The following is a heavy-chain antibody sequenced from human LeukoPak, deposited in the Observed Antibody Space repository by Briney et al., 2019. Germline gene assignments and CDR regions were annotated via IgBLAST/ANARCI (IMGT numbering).Heavy chain of an antibody. CDR2: INAGNGNT. V-gene: IGHV1-3*01. J-gene: IGHJ4*02. CDR3: ARSCTNGVCYTLGY. D-gene: IGHD2-8*01. Sequence: ASVKVSCKASGYTFTSYAMHWVRQAPGQRLEWMGWINAGNGNTKYSQKFQGRVTITRDASASTAYMELSSLRSEDTAVYYCARSCTNGVCYTLGYWGQGTLVTVSS. CDR1: GYTFTSYA.